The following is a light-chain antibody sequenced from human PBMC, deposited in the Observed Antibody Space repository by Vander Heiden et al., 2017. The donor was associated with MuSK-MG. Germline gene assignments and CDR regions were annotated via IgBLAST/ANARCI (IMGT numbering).Light chain of an antibody. CDR1: QTLTSN. Sequence: EVLVTQSPATLSVPPGERATLSCRAGQTLTSNLAWYQKKSGLAPRLLIYGTSTRANGTPDRFSGSGSGTEFTLTSSSLQPEDFAVYYLQEDNTWTTFGQGTKVEIK. J-gene: IGKJ1*01. V-gene: IGKV3-15*01. CDR3: QEDNTWTT. CDR2: GTS.